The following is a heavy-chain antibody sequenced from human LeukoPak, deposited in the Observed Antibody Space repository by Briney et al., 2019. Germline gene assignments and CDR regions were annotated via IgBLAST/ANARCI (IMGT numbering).Heavy chain of an antibody. D-gene: IGHD1-14*01. CDR2: TYYRSQFYN. CDR1: GDSVSSTNVG. Sequence: SQTLSLTCAISGDSVSSTNVGWNWIRQSPSSGLEWLVRTYYRSQFYNDYADSVKGRTTITPDTSKNQFSLQLSSLTPDDTAVYYCARGTAFDIWGQGTMVTVSS. V-gene: IGHV6-1*01. CDR3: ARGTAFDI. J-gene: IGHJ3*02.